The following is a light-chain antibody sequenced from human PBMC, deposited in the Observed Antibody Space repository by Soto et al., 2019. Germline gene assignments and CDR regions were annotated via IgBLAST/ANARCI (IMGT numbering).Light chain of an antibody. CDR2: EVS. Sequence: QSALTQPASVSGSPGQSITISCTGTSSDVGGYNYVSWYQQHPGKAPKLMIYEVSNRPSGVSNRFSGSKSGNTASLTISGLQAEDEADYYGCSYTSSSDWVFGGGTKLTVL. V-gene: IGLV2-14*01. J-gene: IGLJ3*02. CDR1: SSDVGGYNY. CDR3: CSYTSSSDWV.